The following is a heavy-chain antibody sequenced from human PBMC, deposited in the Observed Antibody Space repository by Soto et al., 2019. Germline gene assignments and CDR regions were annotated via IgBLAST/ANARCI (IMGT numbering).Heavy chain of an antibody. CDR2: MSYDGKNA. V-gene: IGHV3-30*04. J-gene: IGHJ4*02. CDR1: GFAFRSYA. CDR3: ARDGDYGGTCFDY. Sequence: QVQLVESGGGVVQPGRSVRLSCAASGFAFRSYAMHWVRQAPGKGLEWLSVMSYDGKNAYHADSVRGRFTISRDNSENTLYLQMDSLRPDDTAVYYCARDGDYGGTCFDYWGQGTPVTVSS. D-gene: IGHD3-16*01.